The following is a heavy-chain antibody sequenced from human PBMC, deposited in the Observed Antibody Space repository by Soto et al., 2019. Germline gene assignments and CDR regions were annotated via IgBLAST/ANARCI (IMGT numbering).Heavy chain of an antibody. J-gene: IGHJ4*02. Sequence: GGSLRLSCTASGFTFSSYAMSWVRQAPGEELEWVSTISGNSGKTNYAESVKGRFSISRDNSKNTLYLQMNSLRAEDTAVYYCAKDRRWELLVWGQGTLVTVSS. CDR3: AKDRRWELLV. D-gene: IGHD1-26*01. CDR2: ISGNSGKT. V-gene: IGHV3-23*01. CDR1: GFTFSSYA.